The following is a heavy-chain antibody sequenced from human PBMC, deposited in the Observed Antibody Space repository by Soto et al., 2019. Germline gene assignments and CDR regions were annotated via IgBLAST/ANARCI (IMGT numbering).Heavy chain of an antibody. CDR3: ATRLPWANLRVYYYYGMDV. D-gene: IGHD4-17*01. Sequence: ASVKVSCKASGYTFTSYYMHWVRQAPGQGLEWMGTINPSGGSTSYAQKFQGRVTMTRDTSTSTVYMELSSLRSEDTAVYYCATRLPWANLRVYYYYGMDVWGQGTTVTVSS. CDR2: INPSGGST. CDR1: GYTFTSYY. J-gene: IGHJ6*02. V-gene: IGHV1-46*01.